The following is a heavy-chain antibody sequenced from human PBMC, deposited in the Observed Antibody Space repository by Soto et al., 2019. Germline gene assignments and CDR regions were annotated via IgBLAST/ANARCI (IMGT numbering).Heavy chain of an antibody. CDR2: IYYSGSA. CDR3: ARDEGRLWFGYGMDV. J-gene: IGHJ6*02. D-gene: IGHD3-10*01. V-gene: IGHV4-59*01. CDR1: GGSISSYY. Sequence: QVQLQESGPGLVKPSETLSLTCTVSGGSISSYYWSWIRQPPGKGLEWIGYIYYSGSANYNPSLTVGGTIAVDSTKNHFSPRLSSVSAADTAVYYCARDEGRLWFGYGMDVWGQGTTVTVSS.